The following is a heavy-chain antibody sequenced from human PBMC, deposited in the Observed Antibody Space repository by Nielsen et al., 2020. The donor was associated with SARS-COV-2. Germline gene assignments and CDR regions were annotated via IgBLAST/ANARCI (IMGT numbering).Heavy chain of an antibody. D-gene: IGHD3-16*01. CDR3: VGGGGGRRGFDY. CDR1: GGSISSGSHY. CDR2: IFYRGNT. V-gene: IGHV4-61*01. J-gene: IGHJ4*02. Sequence: SETLSLTCIVSGGSISSGSHYWSWIRQPPGKGLEWIGYIFYRGNTNYNPSLKSRVTISVDTSNNQLSLRLTSVTAADTAVYYCVGGGGGRRGFDYWGQGALVTVSS.